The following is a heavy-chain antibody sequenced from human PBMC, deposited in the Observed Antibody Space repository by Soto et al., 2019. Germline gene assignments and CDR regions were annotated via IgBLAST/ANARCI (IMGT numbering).Heavy chain of an antibody. CDR3: TRDYNWANDY. V-gene: IGHV3-72*01. CDR1: GFTFSDHF. Sequence: EVQLVESGGGLVQPGGSLRVSCAASGFTFSDHFMDWVRQAPGKGLEWIGRIRNKGSSYSTEYAASVEGRFTISRDDSSNSLSLQMNSLKIEDTAVYYCTRDYNWANDYWGQGILVTVSS. CDR2: IRNKGSSYST. D-gene: IGHD1-20*01. J-gene: IGHJ4*02.